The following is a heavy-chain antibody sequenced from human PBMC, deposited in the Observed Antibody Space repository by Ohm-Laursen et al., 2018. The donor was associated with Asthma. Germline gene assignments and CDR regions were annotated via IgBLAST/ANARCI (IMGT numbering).Heavy chain of an antibody. D-gene: IGHD6-19*01. CDR3: AKDLFDSSGWSTSSDY. V-gene: IGHV3-30*18. CDR1: GFTFSSYG. J-gene: IGHJ4*02. Sequence: SLRLSCAASGFTFSSYGMHWVRQAPGKGLEWVAVISYDGSNKYYADSVKGRLTISRDNSKNTLYLQMNSLRAEDTAVYYCAKDLFDSSGWSTSSDYWGQGTLVTVSS. CDR2: ISYDGSNK.